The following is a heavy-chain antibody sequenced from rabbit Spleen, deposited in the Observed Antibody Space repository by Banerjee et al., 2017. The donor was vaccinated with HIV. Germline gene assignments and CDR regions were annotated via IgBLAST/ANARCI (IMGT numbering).Heavy chain of an antibody. V-gene: IGHV1S47*01. CDR3: ARDATDSGYYFNL. CDR1: GFDFNKYG. J-gene: IGHJ4*01. CDR2: IYPDYGST. D-gene: IGHD1-1*01. Sequence: QEQLVESGGGLVQPGGSLKLSCKASGFDFNKYGVSWVRQAPGKGLEWIAYIYPDYGSTDYASWVNGRFTISLDNAQNTVFLQMTSLTAADTATYFCARDATDSGYYFNLWGPGTLVTVS.